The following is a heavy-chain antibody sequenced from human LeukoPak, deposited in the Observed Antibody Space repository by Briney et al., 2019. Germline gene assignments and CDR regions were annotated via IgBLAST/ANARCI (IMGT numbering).Heavy chain of an antibody. CDR2: ISYDGSNK. J-gene: IGHJ4*02. Sequence: GGSLRLSCAASGFTFSSYGMHWVRQAPGKGLEWVAVISYDGSNKYYADSVKGRFTISRDNSKNTVYLQMNSLRAEDTAVYYCVRVGYGLPTYYFDYWGQGTLVTVSS. V-gene: IGHV3-30*03. CDR3: VRVGYGLPTYYFDY. D-gene: IGHD5-18*01. CDR1: GFTFSSYG.